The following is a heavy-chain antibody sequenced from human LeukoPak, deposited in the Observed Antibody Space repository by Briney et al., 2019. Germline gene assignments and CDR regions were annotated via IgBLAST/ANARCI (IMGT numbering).Heavy chain of an antibody. CDR3: GRRTSYDTLTGYTYWYFDL. V-gene: IGHV4-59*01. Sequence: PSETLSLTCTVSGGSISSYYWSWIRQPPGRGLEWIGYTSYSGSTDYNPSLRSRVTLSVDTSKNLLSLKLSSVTAADTAVYYCGRRTSYDTLTGYTYWYFDLWGRGTLVTVSS. D-gene: IGHD3-9*01. CDR2: TSYSGST. CDR1: GGSISSYY. J-gene: IGHJ2*01.